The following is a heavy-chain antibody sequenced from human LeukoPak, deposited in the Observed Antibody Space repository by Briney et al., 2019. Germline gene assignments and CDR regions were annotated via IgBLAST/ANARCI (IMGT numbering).Heavy chain of an antibody. Sequence: GGSLRLSCAASGFTFSSYGMHWVRQAPGKGLEWVAFIRYDGSNKYYTDSVKGRFTISRDNSKNTLYLQMNSLRAEDTAVYYCARDSLSSREENFDYWGQGTLVTVSS. V-gene: IGHV3-30*02. CDR2: IRYDGSNK. CDR3: ARDSLSSREENFDY. D-gene: IGHD6-13*01. J-gene: IGHJ4*02. CDR1: GFTFSSYG.